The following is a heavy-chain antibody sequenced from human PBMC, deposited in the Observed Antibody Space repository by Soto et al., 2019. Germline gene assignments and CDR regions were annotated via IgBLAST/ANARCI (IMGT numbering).Heavy chain of an antibody. CDR2: ISGSGGST. CDR1: GFTFSSYA. Sequence: GGSLRLSCAASGFTFSSYAMSWVRQAPGKGLEWVSAISGSGGSTYYADSVKGRFTISRDNAKNTLYLQMNSLRAEDTAVYYCARDGAYITIFGYWGQGTLVTVSS. D-gene: IGHD3-3*01. J-gene: IGHJ4*02. V-gene: IGHV3-23*01. CDR3: ARDGAYITIFGY.